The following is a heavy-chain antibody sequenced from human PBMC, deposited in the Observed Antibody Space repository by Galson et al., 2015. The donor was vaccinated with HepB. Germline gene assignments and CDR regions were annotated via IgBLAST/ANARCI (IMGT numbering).Heavy chain of an antibody. CDR1: GYSFTSYW. Sequence: QSGAEVKKPGESLRISCKGSGYSFTSYWISWVRQMPGKGLEWMGRIDPSDSYTNYSPSFQGHVTISADKSISTAYLQWSSLKASDTAMYYCASTPVGIVVVPAADDAFDIWGQGTMVTVSS. J-gene: IGHJ3*02. CDR2: IDPSDSYT. CDR3: ASTPVGIVVVPAADDAFDI. V-gene: IGHV5-10-1*01. D-gene: IGHD2-2*03.